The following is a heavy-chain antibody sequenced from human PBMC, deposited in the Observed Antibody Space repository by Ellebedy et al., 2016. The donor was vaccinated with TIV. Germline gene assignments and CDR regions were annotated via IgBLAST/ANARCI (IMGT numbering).Heavy chain of an antibody. CDR1: GGSISSSSYY. J-gene: IGHJ4*02. CDR3: ARQRRVAATLH. CDR2: IYYSGST. D-gene: IGHD2-15*01. V-gene: IGHV4-39*01. Sequence: SETLSLXXTVSGGSISSSSYYWGWIRQPPGKGLEWIGSIYYSGSTYYNPSLKSRVTISVDTSKNQFSLKLSSVTAADTAVYYCARQRRVAATLHWGQGTLVTVSS.